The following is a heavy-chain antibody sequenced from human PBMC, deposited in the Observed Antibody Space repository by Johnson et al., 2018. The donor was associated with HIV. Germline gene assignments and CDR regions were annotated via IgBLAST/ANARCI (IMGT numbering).Heavy chain of an antibody. CDR3: ARPLGTYSSGWGGGAFDI. D-gene: IGHD6-19*01. Sequence: QVQLVESGGGVVQPGRSLRLSCAASGFTFSSYAMHWVRQAPGKGLEWVAVISYDGSNKYYADSVKGRFTISRDNSKNTLYLQMNSLRAEYTAVYYCARPLGTYSSGWGGGAFDIWGQGTMVTVSS. J-gene: IGHJ3*02. CDR2: ISYDGSNK. CDR1: GFTFSSYA. V-gene: IGHV3-30-3*01.